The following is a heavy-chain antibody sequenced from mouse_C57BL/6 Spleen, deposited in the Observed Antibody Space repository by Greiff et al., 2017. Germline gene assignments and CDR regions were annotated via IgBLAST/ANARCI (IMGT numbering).Heavy chain of an antibody. CDR2: INPNNGGT. CDR3: ARDYYGSSFAY. D-gene: IGHD1-1*01. J-gene: IGHJ3*01. CDR1: GYTFTDYY. V-gene: IGHV1-26*01. Sequence: VQLQQSGPELVKPGASVKISCKASGYTFTDYYMNWVKQSHGKSLEWIGDINPNNGGTSYNQKFKGKATLTVDKSSSTAYMERRSLTSEASAVYYCARDYYGSSFAYWGQGTLVTVSA.